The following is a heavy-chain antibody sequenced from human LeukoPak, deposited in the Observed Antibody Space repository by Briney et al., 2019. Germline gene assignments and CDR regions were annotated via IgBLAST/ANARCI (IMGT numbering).Heavy chain of an antibody. CDR3: ATGEHCVDP. J-gene: IGHJ5*02. CDR1: GGALRSLY. CDR2: IYSSAYT. V-gene: IGHV4-4*07. D-gene: IGHD2/OR15-2a*01. Sequence: SQTLSLSCTVSGGALRSLYWNWIREPAGEGQEWIGRIYSSAYTNDNPFLKSRLPVSVDMSNNQFSLRLNSVTAADTAVYSCATGEHCVDPWGQG.